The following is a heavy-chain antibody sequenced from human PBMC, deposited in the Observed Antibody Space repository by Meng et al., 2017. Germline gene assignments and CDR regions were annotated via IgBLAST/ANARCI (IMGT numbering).Heavy chain of an antibody. D-gene: IGHD6-6*01. Sequence: QVQLPQWGAGLLKPSGTLSLTCAVYGGSFSGYYWSWIRQPPGKGLEWIGEINHSGSTNYSPSLKSRVTISVDTSKNQFSLKLSSVTAADTAVYYCARRGIAARPFYYWGQGTLVTVSS. V-gene: IGHV4-34*01. J-gene: IGHJ4*02. CDR2: INHSGST. CDR1: GGSFSGYY. CDR3: ARRGIAARPFYY.